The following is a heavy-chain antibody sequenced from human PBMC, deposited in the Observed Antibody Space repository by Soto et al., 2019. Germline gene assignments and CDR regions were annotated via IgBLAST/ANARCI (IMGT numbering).Heavy chain of an antibody. J-gene: IGHJ4*02. CDR1: GFTFTSYS. V-gene: IGHV3-48*01. CDR3: ARDVSGSSIAAPYFEY. D-gene: IGHD6-6*01. CDR2: ISSSSNTI. Sequence: GGSLRLSCAASGFTFTSYSMNWVRQAPGKGLEWVSYISSSSNTIYYADSVKGRFTISRDNAKTSLYLQMSRLTAEDTAVYYCARDVSGSSIAAPYFEYWGQGTLVTVSS.